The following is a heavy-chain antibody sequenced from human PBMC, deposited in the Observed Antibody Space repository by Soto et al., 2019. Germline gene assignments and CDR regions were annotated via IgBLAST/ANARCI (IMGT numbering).Heavy chain of an antibody. D-gene: IGHD3-3*01. Sequence: QVQLVQSGAEVKKPGASVKVSCKASGYTFSTYVMHWVRQAPGQRLEWMGWLNAGNDNTEYSQKLQGRVTITRDTSASKVYMELSSLSSEDTAVYYCARVGQNYYGMDVWGQGTTVTVSS. V-gene: IGHV1-3*01. CDR3: ARVGQNYYGMDV. CDR2: LNAGNDNT. CDR1: GYTFSTYV. J-gene: IGHJ6*02.